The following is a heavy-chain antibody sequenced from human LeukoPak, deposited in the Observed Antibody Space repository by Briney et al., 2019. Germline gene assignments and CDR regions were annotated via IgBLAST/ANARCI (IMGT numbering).Heavy chain of an antibody. Sequence: GGSLRLSCSASGFTVNSNYMSWVRQAPGKGLEWVSVVYSGDRTYYADSVKGRFTISRDDSTNTLYLLMNSLRAEDTAVYYCARGYLIDYWGQGTLVTVSS. J-gene: IGHJ4*02. CDR1: GFTVNSNY. CDR3: ARGYLIDY. D-gene: IGHD1-26*01. V-gene: IGHV3-66*01. CDR2: VYSGDRT.